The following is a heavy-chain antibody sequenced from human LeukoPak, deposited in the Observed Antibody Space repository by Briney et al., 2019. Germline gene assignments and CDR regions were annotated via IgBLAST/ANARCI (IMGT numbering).Heavy chain of an antibody. CDR3: ATWDDYSAFDI. V-gene: IGHV4-39*01. Sequence: PSETLSLTCTVSGGSIRSSYYYWGWIRQPPGKGLEWIGSIYDSGSTYYNPSLKSRVTISVDTSKNQFSLKLNSVTAADTAVYYCATWDDYSAFDIWGQGTMVTVSS. J-gene: IGHJ3*02. CDR2: IYDSGST. CDR1: GGSIRSSYYY. D-gene: IGHD4-11*01.